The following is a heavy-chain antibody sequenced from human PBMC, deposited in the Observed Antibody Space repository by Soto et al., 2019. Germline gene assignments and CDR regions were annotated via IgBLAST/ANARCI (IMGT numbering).Heavy chain of an antibody. CDR3: ASLVAAPSSFSSYYYGMDV. J-gene: IGHJ6*02. CDR2: ISSSSSDI. Sequence: VGSLRISCAASGFTFRSYTMDWVRQAPGKGLEWVSSISSSSSDIYYADSVKGRFTVSRDNAKNSLYLQMNSLRAEDTAVYYCASLVAAPSSFSSYYYGMDVWGQGTTVTVSS. V-gene: IGHV3-21*01. D-gene: IGHD6-6*01. CDR1: GFTFRSYT.